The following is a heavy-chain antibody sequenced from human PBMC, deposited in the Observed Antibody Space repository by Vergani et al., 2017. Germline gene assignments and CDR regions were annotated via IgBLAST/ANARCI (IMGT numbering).Heavy chain of an antibody. CDR2: IYYSGST. CDR3: ARASGRYCSSTSCYSNWFDP. Sequence: QVQLQQWGAGLLKPSETLSLTCAVYGGSFSGYYWSWIRQPPGKGLEWIGYIYYSGSTNYNPSLKSRVTISVDTSKNQFSLKLSSVTAADTAVYYCARASGRYCSSTSCYSNWFDPWGQGTLVTVSS. V-gene: IGHV4-34*11. D-gene: IGHD2-2*01. J-gene: IGHJ5*02. CDR1: GGSFSGYY.